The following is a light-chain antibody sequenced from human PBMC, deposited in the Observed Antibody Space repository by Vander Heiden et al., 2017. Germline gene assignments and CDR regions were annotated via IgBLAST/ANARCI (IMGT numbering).Light chain of an antibody. CDR1: QSVINY. CDR3: QQSHSSPRT. CDR2: AAS. Sequence: DTQMTQSPSSLSASVGDRVPLACRARQSVINYLNWYQQKPGKAPKLLIYAASSLQSGVPSRFSGSGSGTDFTLSISSLQPEDFATYYCQQSHSSPRTFGQGTKVEIK. V-gene: IGKV1-39*01. J-gene: IGKJ1*01.